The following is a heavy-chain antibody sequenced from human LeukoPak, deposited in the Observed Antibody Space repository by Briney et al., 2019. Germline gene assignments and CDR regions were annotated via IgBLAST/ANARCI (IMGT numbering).Heavy chain of an antibody. CDR2: ISYDGSAK. CDR3: AKESTIRVAASLDY. Sequence: GGSLRLSCAASGFTFSSYGMHWVRQAPGKGLEWLAVISYDGSAKYYADSVKGRFTISRDNSKGTLYLQMNSLRAEDTAMYYCAKESTIRVAASLDYWGQGTLVTVSS. D-gene: IGHD6-19*01. V-gene: IGHV3-30*18. J-gene: IGHJ4*02. CDR1: GFTFSSYG.